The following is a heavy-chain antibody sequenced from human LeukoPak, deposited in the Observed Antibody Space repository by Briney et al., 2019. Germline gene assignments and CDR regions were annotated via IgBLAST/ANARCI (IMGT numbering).Heavy chain of an antibody. CDR2: ISYDGSNK. CDR1: GFTFSSYG. Sequence: PGGSLRLSCAASGFTFSSYGMHWVRQAPGKGLEWVAVISYDGSNKYYADSVEGRFTISRDNSKNTLYLQMNSLRAEDTAVYYCAKGFVDYWGQGTLVTVSS. J-gene: IGHJ4*02. V-gene: IGHV3-30*18. CDR3: AKGFVDY. D-gene: IGHD2-15*01.